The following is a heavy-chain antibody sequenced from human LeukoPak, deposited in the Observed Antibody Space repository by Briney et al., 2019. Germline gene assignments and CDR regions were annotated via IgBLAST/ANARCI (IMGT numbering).Heavy chain of an antibody. J-gene: IGHJ4*02. CDR1: GYTFTGYY. CDR3: ASYPRYSSSPSFDY. CDR2: INPNTSGR. D-gene: IGHD6-19*01. Sequence: VASVKVSCNSSGYTFTGYYMDWVRQPPGQGLEWMGWINPNTSGRNYSQTFHGRGTMTRDTTISTAYMELSRLTSADTAVYFCASYPRYSSSPSFDYWGQGTLVTVSS. V-gene: IGHV1-2*02.